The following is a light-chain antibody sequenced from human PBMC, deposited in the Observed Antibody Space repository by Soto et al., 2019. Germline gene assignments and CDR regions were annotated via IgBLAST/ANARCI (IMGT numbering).Light chain of an antibody. J-gene: IGKJ5*01. Sequence: EIVMTQSPATLSVSPGDGATLSCRASQSVDSNLAWYQQKPGQAPRLLIYAASSRATGIPDRFSGSGSGTDFSLTISRLEPEDFAVYYCQQYGSSPITFGQGTRLEI. CDR3: QQYGSSPIT. V-gene: IGKV3-20*01. CDR1: QSVDSN. CDR2: AAS.